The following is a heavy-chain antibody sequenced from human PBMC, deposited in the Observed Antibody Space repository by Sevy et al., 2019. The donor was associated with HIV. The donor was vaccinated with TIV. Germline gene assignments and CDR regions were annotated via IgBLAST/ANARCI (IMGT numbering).Heavy chain of an antibody. CDR2: VKSKTDGGTT. J-gene: IGHJ5*02. CDR3: SSIPDP. Sequence: GGSLRLSCAASGFSFSDAWMSWVRQAPGKGMEWVGRVKSKTDGGTTDHAEPVKGRFTISRDYSKNMVNLQMNSLKTDDTAVYYGSSIPDPWGQGTLVTVSS. D-gene: IGHD2-21*01. CDR1: GFSFSDAW. V-gene: IGHV3-15*01.